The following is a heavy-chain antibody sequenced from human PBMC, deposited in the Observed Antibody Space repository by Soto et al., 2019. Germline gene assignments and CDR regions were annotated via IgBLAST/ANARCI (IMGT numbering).Heavy chain of an antibody. CDR3: ARDAVDVDTAIVGFDY. Sequence: GASVKLSCKASGYTFTSCYMHWVRQAPGQGLEWMGIINPSGGSTSYAQKFQGRVTMTRDTSTSTVYMELSSLRSEDTAVYYCARDAVDVDTAIVGFDYWGQGTLVTVSS. CDR1: GYTFTSCY. D-gene: IGHD5-18*01. CDR2: INPSGGST. V-gene: IGHV1-46*01. J-gene: IGHJ4*02.